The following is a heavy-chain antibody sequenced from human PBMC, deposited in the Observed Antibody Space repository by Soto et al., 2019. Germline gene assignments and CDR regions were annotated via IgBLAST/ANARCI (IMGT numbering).Heavy chain of an antibody. CDR2: MNPNSGNT. CDR1: VYTFTSYD. Sequence: XSVKVSCKASVYTFTSYDINWVRQATGQGLEWMGWMNPNSGNTGYAQKFQGRVTMTRNTSISTAYMELSSLRSEDTAVYYCARTPIRYCSGGSCYHNWFDTWGQGPLVTVSS. V-gene: IGHV1-8*01. D-gene: IGHD2-15*01. CDR3: ARTPIRYCSGGSCYHNWFDT. J-gene: IGHJ5*02.